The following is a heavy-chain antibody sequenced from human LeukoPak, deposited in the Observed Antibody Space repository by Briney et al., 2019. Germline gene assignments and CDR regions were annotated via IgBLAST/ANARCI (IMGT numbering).Heavy chain of an antibody. J-gene: IGHJ4*02. D-gene: IGHD4-11*01. CDR1: GFTFSSYA. CDR2: ISGSGGST. V-gene: IGHV3-23*01. Sequence: GGSLRLSCAASGFTFSSYAMSWVRQAPGKGLEWVSAISGSGGSTYYADSVKGRFTISRDNSKNTLYLQMNSLRAEDTAVYYCAKDSVYSKIYYLDYWGQGTLVTVSS. CDR3: AKDSVYSKIYYLDY.